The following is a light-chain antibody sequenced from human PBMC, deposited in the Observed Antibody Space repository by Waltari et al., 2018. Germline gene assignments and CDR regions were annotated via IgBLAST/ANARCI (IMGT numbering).Light chain of an antibody. CDR3: MQALIAPYT. CDR2: LGS. CDR1: HSLLHSNGSNY. Sequence: DIVMTQSPLSVPVTPGESASISCRSSHSLLHSNGSNYFDWYLQKPGQSPQLLIYLGSHRASGVPDRFSGSGSGTDFTLKISSVEAEDVGVYYCMQALIAPYTFGQGTKLEIK. J-gene: IGKJ2*01. V-gene: IGKV2-28*01.